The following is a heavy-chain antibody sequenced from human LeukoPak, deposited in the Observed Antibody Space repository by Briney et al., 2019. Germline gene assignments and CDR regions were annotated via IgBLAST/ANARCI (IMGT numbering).Heavy chain of an antibody. CDR3: ASGKENYFFGIFES. CDR1: GGSFSGYY. Sequence: SETLSLTCAVYGGSFSGYYWSWIRQPPGKGLEWIGEINHSGSTNYNPSLKSRVTISVDKSKNQFSLKLSSVTATDTAVYYCASGKENYFFGIFESWGQGTLVTVSS. D-gene: IGHD2/OR15-2a*01. V-gene: IGHV4-34*01. CDR2: INHSGST. J-gene: IGHJ4*02.